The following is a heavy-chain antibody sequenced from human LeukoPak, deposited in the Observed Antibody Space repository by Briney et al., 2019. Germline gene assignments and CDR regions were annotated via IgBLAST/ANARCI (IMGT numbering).Heavy chain of an antibody. D-gene: IGHD6-13*01. J-gene: IGHJ2*01. V-gene: IGHV4-30-2*01. CDR2: IYHSGST. CDR1: GGPISSGGYY. CDR3: ARPSIAATTTSTRIYWYFDL. Sequence: PSETLSLTCTVPGGPISSGGYYWSWIRQPPGKGLEWIGYIYHSGSTYYNPSLKSRVTISVDRSKNQFSLKLSSVTAADTAVYYCARPSIAATTTSTRIYWYFDLWGRGTLVTVSS.